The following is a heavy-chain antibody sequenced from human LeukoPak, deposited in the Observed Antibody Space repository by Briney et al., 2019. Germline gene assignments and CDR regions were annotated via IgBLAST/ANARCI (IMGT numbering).Heavy chain of an antibody. J-gene: IGHJ4*02. D-gene: IGHD3-3*01. V-gene: IGHV3-30*18. CDR3: AKDVEGYYDFWSGYLNY. Sequence: SGESLRLSCAASGFTFSSYGMHWVRQAPGKGLEGVAVISYEGSNKYYADSVKGRFTISRDNSKNTLYLQMNSLRAEDTAVYYCAKDVEGYYDFWSGYLNYWGQGTLVTVSS. CDR1: GFTFSSYG. CDR2: ISYEGSNK.